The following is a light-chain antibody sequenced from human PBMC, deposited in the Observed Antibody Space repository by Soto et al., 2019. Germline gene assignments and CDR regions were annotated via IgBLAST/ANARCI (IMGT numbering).Light chain of an antibody. CDR1: QSVSSN. CDR2: ETT. CDR3: QQYHNWPFT. V-gene: IGKV3-15*01. Sequence: EIVLTQSPGTLSLSPGERATLSCRASQSVSSNLAWHQQRPGQAPRLLIYETTTRASGVPGRFSGSGSGTEFTLTVSGLQSEDVAVYYCQQYHNWPFTFGGGTKVDIK. J-gene: IGKJ4*01.